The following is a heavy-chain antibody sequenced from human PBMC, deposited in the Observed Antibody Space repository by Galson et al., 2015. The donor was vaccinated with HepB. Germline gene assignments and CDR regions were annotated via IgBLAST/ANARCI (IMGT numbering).Heavy chain of an antibody. V-gene: IGHV3-15*01. Sequence: SLRLSCAASGFTFSNARMSWVRQAPGKGLEWVGRIKGKTDGGTTDYAAPAKGRFTISRDDAKNTLYLRMNSLKTEDTAVYYCTTEDSSGWYVVLVRPFDSWGQGTLVTVSS. J-gene: IGHJ4*02. D-gene: IGHD6-19*01. CDR2: IKGKTDGGTT. CDR3: TTEDSSGWYVVLVRPFDS. CDR1: GFTFSNAR.